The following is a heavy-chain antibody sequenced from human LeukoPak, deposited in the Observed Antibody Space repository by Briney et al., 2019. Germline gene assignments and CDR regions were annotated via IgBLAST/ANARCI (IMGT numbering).Heavy chain of an antibody. Sequence: SEALSLTCTVSGGSISSYYWSWIRQPPGKGLEWIGYIYYSGSTNYNPSLKSRVTISVDTSKNQFSLKLSSVTAADTAVYYCARYIAVAGLYYFDYWGQGTLVTVPS. D-gene: IGHD6-19*01. CDR3: ARYIAVAGLYYFDY. CDR1: GGSISSYY. J-gene: IGHJ4*02. CDR2: IYYSGST. V-gene: IGHV4-59*01.